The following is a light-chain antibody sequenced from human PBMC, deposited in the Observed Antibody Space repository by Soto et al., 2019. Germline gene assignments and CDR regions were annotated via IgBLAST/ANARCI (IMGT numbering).Light chain of an antibody. CDR1: QTIRSS. J-gene: IGKJ5*01. V-gene: IGKV1-39*01. CDR2: DAS. Sequence: DIQMTQSPSSLSASVGAIVTITCRASQTIRSSLNWYLQKPGKAPKLLIYDASTLQSGVPSRFSGSLSGTHFTQAWQSRQPEDFSTPYCRQSYSAPPLTFGQGTRLEI. CDR3: RQSYSAPPLT.